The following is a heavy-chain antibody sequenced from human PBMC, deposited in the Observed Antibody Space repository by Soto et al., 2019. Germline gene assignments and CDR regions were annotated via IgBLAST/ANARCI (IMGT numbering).Heavy chain of an antibody. V-gene: IGHV3-23*01. CDR1: GFTFRSYA. Sequence: EVQLLESGGGLVQPGGSLRLSCAASGFTFRSYAMSWVRQAPGKGLEWVSGISGSGDSTYYADSVKGRFTISRNNSKNTLYLQMNSLRYEDTAVFYCAKDGTFPFDYWGQGTLVTVSP. D-gene: IGHD1-26*01. CDR2: ISGSGDST. J-gene: IGHJ4*02. CDR3: AKDGTFPFDY.